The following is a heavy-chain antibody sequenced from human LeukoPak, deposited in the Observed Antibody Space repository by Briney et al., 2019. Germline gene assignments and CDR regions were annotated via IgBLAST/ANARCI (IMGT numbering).Heavy chain of an antibody. Sequence: PSETLSLTCTVSGGSISSYYWSWIRQPPGKGLEWTGYIYNSGTNYNPSLKSRVTISVDTSKKQFSLKLSSLTAADTAVYYCARGGYSYGDYCDYWGQGTLVTVSS. D-gene: IGHD5-18*01. CDR3: ARGGYSYGDYCDY. CDR2: IYNSGT. J-gene: IGHJ4*02. V-gene: IGHV4-59*01. CDR1: GGSISSYY.